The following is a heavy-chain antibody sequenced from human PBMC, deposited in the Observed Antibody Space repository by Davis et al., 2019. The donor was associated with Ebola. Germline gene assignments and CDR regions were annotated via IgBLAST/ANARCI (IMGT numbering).Heavy chain of an antibody. J-gene: IGHJ6*03. CDR3: AKTARAAGRMIEETRVYKFYYMDV. D-gene: IGHD6-13*01. V-gene: IGHV1-69*13. CDR2: IVPVFKTA. CDR1: GYTFTSNG. Sequence: SVKVSCKASGYTFTSNGISWVRQAPGQGLEWMGGIVPVFKTANYAQKFQGRVTITADEFPTTAYMELSGLRSEDTAVYYCAKTARAAGRMIEETRVYKFYYMDVWGKGTTVIVS.